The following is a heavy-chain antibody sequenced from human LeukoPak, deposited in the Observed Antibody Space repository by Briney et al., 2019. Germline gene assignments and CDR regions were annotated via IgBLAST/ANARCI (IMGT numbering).Heavy chain of an antibody. V-gene: IGHV3-53*01. J-gene: IGHJ6*02. CDR2: IYSCGST. CDR1: GFTVSSNY. Sequence: GGSLRLSCAASGFTVSSNYMSWVRQAPGKGLEWVSVIYSCGSTYYADSVKGRFSISRDKSKNTLYLQMNSLRAEDTAVYYCGSSTVHYYNYGMDVWGQGATVTVSS. D-gene: IGHD2-21*02. CDR3: GSSTVHYYNYGMDV.